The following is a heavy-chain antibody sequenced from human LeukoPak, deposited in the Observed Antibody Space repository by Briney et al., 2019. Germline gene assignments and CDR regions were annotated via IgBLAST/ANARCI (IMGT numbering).Heavy chain of an antibody. CDR2: ISGSGGYT. CDR3: AKAGYSDYPYYYYYMDV. CDR1: GFTFSSFV. J-gene: IGHJ6*03. V-gene: IGHV3-23*01. D-gene: IGHD4-11*01. Sequence: PGGSLRLSCAASGFTFSSFVMSWVRQAPGKGLEWVSAISGSGGYTYYSDSVKGRFTISRVNSKNTLYLQMGSLRAEDTAVYYCAKAGYSDYPYYYYYMDVWGKGTTVTVSS.